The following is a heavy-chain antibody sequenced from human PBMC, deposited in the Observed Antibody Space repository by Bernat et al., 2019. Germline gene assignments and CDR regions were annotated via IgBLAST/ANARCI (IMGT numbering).Heavy chain of an antibody. CDR3: AKGGYYDYIWGGRY. Sequence: EVQLLESVGGLVQPGGSLRLSCAASGFTFSSYAMSWVRQAPGKGLEWVSAISGSGGSTYYADSVKGRFTISRDNSKNTLYLQMNSLRAEDTAVYYCAKGGYYDYIWGGRYWGQGTLVTVSS. CDR1: GFTFSSYA. CDR2: ISGSGGST. J-gene: IGHJ4*02. D-gene: IGHD3-16*01. V-gene: IGHV3-23*01.